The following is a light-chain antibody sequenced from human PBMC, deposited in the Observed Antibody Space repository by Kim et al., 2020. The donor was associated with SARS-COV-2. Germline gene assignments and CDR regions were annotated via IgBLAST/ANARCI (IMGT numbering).Light chain of an antibody. CDR1: KLEDKF. Sequence: VSPGQTASFTCSGDKLEDKFASWYQQKSGQSPVLVINADSKRPSGIPERFSGSSSGNTATLTISATQAMDEADYYCQAWDSSTDVVFGGGTQLTVL. CDR2: ADS. CDR3: QAWDSSTDVV. J-gene: IGLJ2*01. V-gene: IGLV3-1*01.